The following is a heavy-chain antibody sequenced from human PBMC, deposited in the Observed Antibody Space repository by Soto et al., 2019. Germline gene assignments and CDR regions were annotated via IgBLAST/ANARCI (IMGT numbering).Heavy chain of an antibody. CDR1: GFSVNNNY. CDR3: AKLWGYYFES. J-gene: IGHJ4*02. V-gene: IGHV3-53*01. Sequence: GSLRLACSASGFSVNNNYMTWVRQAPGRRPEWVAVIYTRGTTHYADFATGRFTFSRDNSKNTLYLQMDSLRPEDTAVYYCAKLWGYYFESWGPGTLVTVSS. CDR2: IYTRGTT. D-gene: IGHD2-21*01.